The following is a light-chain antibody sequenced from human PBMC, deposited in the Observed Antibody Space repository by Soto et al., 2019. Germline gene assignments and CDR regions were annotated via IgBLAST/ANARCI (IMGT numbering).Light chain of an antibody. Sequence: QPVLTQSPSASASPGASVKLTCTLSSGHSSYAIAWYQQQAEKGPRYLMKLNSDGSHSKGDGIPDRFSGSSSGAERYLTISSLQSEDEADYYCQTWVTGIRIFGGGTKLTVL. J-gene: IGLJ2*01. CDR1: SGHSSYA. CDR3: QTWVTGIRI. V-gene: IGLV4-69*01. CDR2: LNSDGSH.